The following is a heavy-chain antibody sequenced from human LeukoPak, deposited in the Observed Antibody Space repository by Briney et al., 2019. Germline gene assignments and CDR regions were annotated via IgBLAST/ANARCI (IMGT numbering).Heavy chain of an antibody. CDR3: ARDPYSGSYYGAFDI. CDR2: INPSGGST. D-gene: IGHD1-26*01. J-gene: IGHJ3*02. CDR1: GYTFTSYY. V-gene: IGHV1-46*01. Sequence: GASVKVSCKASGYTFTSYYMHWVRQAPGQGLEWMGIINPSGGSTSYAQKFQGRVTMTRDMSTSTVYMELSSLRSEDTAVYYCARDPYSGSYYGAFDIWGQGTVVTVSS.